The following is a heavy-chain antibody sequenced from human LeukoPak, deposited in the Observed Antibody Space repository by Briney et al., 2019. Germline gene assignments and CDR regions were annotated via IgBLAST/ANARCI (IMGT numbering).Heavy chain of an antibody. V-gene: IGHV3-21*01. D-gene: IGHD6-13*01. J-gene: IGHJ4*02. Sequence: GGSLRLSCAASGFAFSSYTMNWVRQAPGKGLEWVSSISVSSTYIYYADSVQGRVTISRENAKNSLYLQMNSLRAEDTAVYYCARAVTATGDFDYWGQGTLVTVSS. CDR2: ISVSSTYI. CDR1: GFAFSSYT. CDR3: ARAVTATGDFDY.